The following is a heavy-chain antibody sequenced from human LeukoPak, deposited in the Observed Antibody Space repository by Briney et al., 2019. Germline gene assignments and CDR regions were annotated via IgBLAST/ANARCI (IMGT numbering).Heavy chain of an antibody. D-gene: IGHD2-2*02. CDR1: GGSISSSSYY. Sequence: SSETLSLTCTVSGGSISSSSYYWGWIRQPPGKGLEWIGSIYYSGSTYYNPSLKSRVTISVDTSKNQFSLKLSSVTAADTAVYYCARHCSSTSCYNYYGMDVWGQGTTVTVSS. CDR2: IYYSGST. V-gene: IGHV4-39*01. CDR3: ARHCSSTSCYNYYGMDV. J-gene: IGHJ6*02.